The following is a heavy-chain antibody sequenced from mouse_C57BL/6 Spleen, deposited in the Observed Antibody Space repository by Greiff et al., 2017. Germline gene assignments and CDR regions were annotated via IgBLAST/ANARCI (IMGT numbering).Heavy chain of an antibody. CDR3: AREGYFDY. CDR2: INYDGSST. J-gene: IGHJ2*01. V-gene: IGHV5-16*01. CDR1: GFTFSDYY. Sequence: EVMLVESEGGLVQPGSSMKLSCTASGFTFSDYYMAWVRQVPEKGLEWVANINYDGSSTYYLDSLKSSFTISRDKTKNRLYQQMSRLKSEDTATYYCAREGYFDYWGQGTTLTVSS.